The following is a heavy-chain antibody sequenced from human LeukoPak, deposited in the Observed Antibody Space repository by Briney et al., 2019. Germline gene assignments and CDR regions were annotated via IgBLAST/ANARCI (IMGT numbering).Heavy chain of an antibody. V-gene: IGHV3-23*01. D-gene: IGHD4-17*01. CDR1: GFTFSSYA. CDR3: AKDPTPYGDHPFDY. Sequence: PGASLRLSCAASGFTFSSYAMSWVRQAPGKGLEWVSAISGSGGSTYYAGSVKGRFTISRDNSKNTLYLQMNSLRAEDTAVYYCAKDPTPYGDHPFDYWGQGTLVTVSS. J-gene: IGHJ4*02. CDR2: ISGSGGST.